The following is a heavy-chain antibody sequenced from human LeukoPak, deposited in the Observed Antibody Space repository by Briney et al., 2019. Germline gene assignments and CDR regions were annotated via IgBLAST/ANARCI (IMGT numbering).Heavy chain of an antibody. CDR2: IRSKAYGGKT. Sequence: GGSLRLSCTASGFTFGDYAMSWVRQAPGKGLEWVGFIRSKAYGGKTEYAASVKGRFTISRDDSKSIAYLQMNSLKTEDTAVYYCTTEKWEPLRVDYWGQGTLVTVSS. V-gene: IGHV3-49*04. D-gene: IGHD1-26*01. CDR3: TTEKWEPLRVDY. J-gene: IGHJ4*02. CDR1: GFTFGDYA.